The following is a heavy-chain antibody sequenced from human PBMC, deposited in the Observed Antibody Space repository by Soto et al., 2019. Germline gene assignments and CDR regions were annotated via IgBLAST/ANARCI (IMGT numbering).Heavy chain of an antibody. V-gene: IGHV3-48*03. J-gene: IGHJ4*02. CDR1: GFIFNSYE. CDR2: ISSSGSSK. D-gene: IGHD4-4*01. Sequence: GGSLRLSCAASGFIFNSYEMNWVRQAPGKGLEWVSYISSSGSSKYYADSVKGRFTISRDNAKKSLYLQMSGLRAEDTAVYYCARGNILDFWGRGNMVTVSS. CDR3: ARGNILDF.